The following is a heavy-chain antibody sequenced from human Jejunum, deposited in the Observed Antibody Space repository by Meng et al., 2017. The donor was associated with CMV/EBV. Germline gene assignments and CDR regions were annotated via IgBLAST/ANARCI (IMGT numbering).Heavy chain of an antibody. CDR2: INTGSGNT. V-gene: IGHV1-3*04. J-gene: IGHJ4*02. Sequence: KASGYTFTGYALHWVRQAPGQRLEWMGWINTGSGNTKYSQKFQGRVTITRDTSASTVYLELSDLRSEDTGVFFCARPTYYYDSSGYHYWGQGTLVTVSS. D-gene: IGHD3-22*01. CDR1: GYTFTGYA. CDR3: ARPTYYYDSSGYHY.